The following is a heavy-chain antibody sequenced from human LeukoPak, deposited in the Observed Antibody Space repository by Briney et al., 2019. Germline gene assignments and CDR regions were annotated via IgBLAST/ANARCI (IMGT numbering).Heavy chain of an antibody. CDR3: ARSRAHGYSSSNRGDY. Sequence: SQTLSLTCALSGDSVSSNSAAWNWIRQSPSRGLEWLGRTYYRSKLYNDYAVSVKSRITINPDTSKNQFSLQLNSVTPEDTAVYYCARSRAHGYSSSNRGDYWGQGTLVTVSS. D-gene: IGHD6-13*01. CDR1: GDSVSSNSAA. CDR2: TYYRSKLYN. V-gene: IGHV6-1*01. J-gene: IGHJ4*02.